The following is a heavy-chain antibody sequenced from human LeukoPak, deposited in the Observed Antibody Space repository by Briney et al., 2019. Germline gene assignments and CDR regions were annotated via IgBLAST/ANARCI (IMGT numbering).Heavy chain of an antibody. CDR2: ISDDGRNK. D-gene: IGHD6-13*01. V-gene: IGHV3-30*18. Sequence: PGRSLRLSCAASGFTFRSYGMHWVRQAPGKGLEWAAVISDDGRNKYYADSVKGRFTISRDDSKNTLYLQMNSLRAEDTAMYFCAKDRSRTWSFDYWGQGTLVTVSS. CDR1: GFTFRSYG. J-gene: IGHJ4*02. CDR3: AKDRSRTWSFDY.